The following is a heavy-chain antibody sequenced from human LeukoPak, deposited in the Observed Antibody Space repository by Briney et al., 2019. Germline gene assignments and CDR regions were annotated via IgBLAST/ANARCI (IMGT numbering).Heavy chain of an antibody. V-gene: IGHV1-69*04. CDR1: GGTFSSYA. D-gene: IGHD6-19*01. CDR3: ARTGIAVAGIYYYYMGV. J-gene: IGHJ6*03. CDR2: IIPILGIA. Sequence: GASVKVSCKASGGTFSSYAISWVRQAPGQGLEWMGRIIPILGIANYAQKFQGRVTITADKSTSTAYMELSSLRSEDTAVYYCARTGIAVAGIYYYYMGVWGKGTTVTVSS.